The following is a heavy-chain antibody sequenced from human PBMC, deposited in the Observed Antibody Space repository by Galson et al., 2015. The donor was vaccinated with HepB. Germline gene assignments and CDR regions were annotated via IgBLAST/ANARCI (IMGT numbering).Heavy chain of an antibody. CDR1: GSTFTSCD. CDR2: MNPNSGNT. Sequence: SVKVSCKASGSTFTSCDINWVRQATGQGLEWMGWMNPNSGNTGYAQKFQGRVTMTRNTSISTAYMELSSLRSEDTAVYYCARGSSGSSWFRQFRKNYFDYWGQGTLVTVSS. D-gene: IGHD1-26*01. V-gene: IGHV1-8*01. CDR3: ARGSSGSSWFRQFRKNYFDY. J-gene: IGHJ4*02.